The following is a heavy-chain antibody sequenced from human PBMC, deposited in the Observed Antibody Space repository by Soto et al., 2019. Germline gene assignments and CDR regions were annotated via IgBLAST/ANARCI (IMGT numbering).Heavy chain of an antibody. CDR2: ISAYNGNT. J-gene: IGHJ4*02. Sequence: GASVKVSCKASGYTFTSYGISWVRQAPEQGLEWMGWISAYNGNTNYPQKFQGRVTMTTDISTSTAYMELRSLRSDDTAVYYCARQKYYYDTSGYFMPDYWVQGTQVTVSS. D-gene: IGHD3-22*01. CDR3: ARQKYYYDTSGYFMPDY. V-gene: IGHV1-18*04. CDR1: GYTFTSYG.